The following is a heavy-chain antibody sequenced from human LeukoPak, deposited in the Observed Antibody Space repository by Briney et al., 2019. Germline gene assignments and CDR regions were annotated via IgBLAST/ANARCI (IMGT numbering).Heavy chain of an antibody. CDR1: GGSISSYY. D-gene: IGHD3-22*01. V-gene: IGHV4-4*07. Sequence: SETLSLTCTVSGGSISSYYWSWIRQPAGKGLEWIGRIYTSGSTNYNPSLKSRVTVSVGTSKNQFSLKLSSVTAADTAVYYCARTPDYYDSSGYSLLFDYWGQGTLVTVSS. CDR3: ARTPDYYDSSGYSLLFDY. CDR2: IYTSGST. J-gene: IGHJ4*02.